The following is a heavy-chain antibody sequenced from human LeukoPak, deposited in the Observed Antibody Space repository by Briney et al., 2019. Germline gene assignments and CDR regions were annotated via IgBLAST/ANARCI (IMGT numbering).Heavy chain of an antibody. CDR2: IKKDGSQK. Sequence: PGGSLRLSCAASGFTFSSFWMSWVRQAPGKGLEWVANIKKDGSQKYYVDSVEGRFTISRDNAKNSLYLQVDSLRADDTAVYYCTRVSGGYDVSDYWGQGTLVTVSS. CDR1: GFTFSSFW. D-gene: IGHD3-3*01. CDR3: TRVSGGYDVSDY. J-gene: IGHJ4*02. V-gene: IGHV3-7*03.